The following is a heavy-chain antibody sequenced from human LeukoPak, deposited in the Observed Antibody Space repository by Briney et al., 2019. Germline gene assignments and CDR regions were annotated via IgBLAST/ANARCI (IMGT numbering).Heavy chain of an antibody. CDR3: ARDRYGGNSGSYQY. V-gene: IGHV3-30*14. J-gene: IGHJ4*02. CDR1: GFTFSSYA. Sequence: GGSLRLSCAASGFTFSSYAMHWVRQAPGKGLEWVAVISYDGSNKYYADSVKGRFTISRDNSKNTVYLQMNSLRAEDTAVYYCARDRYGGNSGSYQYWGQGTLVTVSS. D-gene: IGHD4-23*01. CDR2: ISYDGSNK.